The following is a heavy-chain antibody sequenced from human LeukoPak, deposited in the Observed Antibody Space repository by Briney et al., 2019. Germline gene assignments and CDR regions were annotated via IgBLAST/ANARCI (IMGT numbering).Heavy chain of an antibody. V-gene: IGHV3-23*01. CDR2: LSGSGSSA. CDR1: GGSISTSN. D-gene: IGHD3-9*01. CDR3: AKGLTNLGDD. Sequence: ETLSLTCAVSGGSISTSNWWSWVRQAPGKGLEWVSGLSGSGSSAYYADSVKGRFTISRDNSKNTLYLQMNSLRPEDTAVYYCAKGLTNLGDDWGQGTLVTVSS. J-gene: IGHJ4*02.